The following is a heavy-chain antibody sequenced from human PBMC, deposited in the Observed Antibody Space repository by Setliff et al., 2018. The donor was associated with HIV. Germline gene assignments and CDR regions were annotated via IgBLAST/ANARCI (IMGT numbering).Heavy chain of an antibody. V-gene: IGHV1-46*01. D-gene: IGHD3-16*01. CDR2: ITPRGGDT. J-gene: IGHJ4*02. CDR3: ARAGPLGDYYFDY. Sequence: GASVKVSCKASGYTFSGYFIHWVRQAPGQGLEWMGVITPRGGDTSYAQNFEGRVTMTRDTSTSSVYMELSSLRFDDTAVYYCARAGPLGDYYFDYWGQGTLVTVSS. CDR1: GYTFSGYF.